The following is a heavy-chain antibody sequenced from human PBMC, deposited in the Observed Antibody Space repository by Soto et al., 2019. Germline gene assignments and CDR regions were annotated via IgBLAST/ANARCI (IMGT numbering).Heavy chain of an antibody. CDR1: GFRFSSYG. Sequence: PGGSLRLSCAASGFRFSSYGMHWVRQAPGKGLEWVAAISPDGSQKDYADSVRGRFTISRDNTKNTLYLQMNSLRAEDTAVYYCAKDPHYYGSGSYTGMDVWGQGTTVTVSS. V-gene: IGHV3-30*18. D-gene: IGHD3-10*01. J-gene: IGHJ6*02. CDR2: ISPDGSQK. CDR3: AKDPHYYGSGSYTGMDV.